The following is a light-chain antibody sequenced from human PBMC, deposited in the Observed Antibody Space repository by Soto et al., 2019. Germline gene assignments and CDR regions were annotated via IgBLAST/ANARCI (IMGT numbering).Light chain of an antibody. CDR2: DVR. J-gene: IGLJ2*01. Sequence: QSALTQPASVSGSPGQSITISCTGTSSDIGGYNYISWYQQLPGKAPKFIIYDVRNRPSGVSNRFSGSRSGNTASLTISGLQAEDEADYYCSSYTSSSTVIFGGWTKLTVL. CDR1: SSDIGGYNY. CDR3: SSYTSSSTVI. V-gene: IGLV2-14*01.